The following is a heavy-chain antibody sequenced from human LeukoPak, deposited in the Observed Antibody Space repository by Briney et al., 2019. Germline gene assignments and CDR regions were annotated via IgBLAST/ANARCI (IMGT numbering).Heavy chain of an antibody. CDR3: ARSRIAAAGFSDY. CDR1: GGSISSSNW. J-gene: IGHJ4*02. D-gene: IGHD6-13*01. CDR2: IYHSGST. Sequence: SGTLSLTCAVSGGSISSSNWWSWVRQPPGKGLEWIGEIYHSGSTNYNPSLKSRLTISVDKSKNKFSLKLSSVTAADTAVYYCARSRIAAAGFSDYWGQGTLVTVSS. V-gene: IGHV4-4*02.